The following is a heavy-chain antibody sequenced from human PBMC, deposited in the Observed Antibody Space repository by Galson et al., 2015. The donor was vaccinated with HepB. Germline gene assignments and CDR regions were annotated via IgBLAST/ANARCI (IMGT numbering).Heavy chain of an antibody. Sequence: SLRLSCAASGFPVSGNYMTWVRQAPGKGLEWVSIMYNSGDTYYTDSVKGRFTISRDISKNTVYLQMSSLRAEDTALYYCARMYDSSGPMFYRGQGTLVTVSS. V-gene: IGHV3-53*01. J-gene: IGHJ4*02. CDR2: MYNSGDT. CDR3: ARMYDSSGPMFY. D-gene: IGHD3-22*01. CDR1: GFPVSGNY.